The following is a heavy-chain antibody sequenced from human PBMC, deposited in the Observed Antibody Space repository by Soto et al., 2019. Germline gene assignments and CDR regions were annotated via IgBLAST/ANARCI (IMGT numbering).Heavy chain of an antibody. Sequence: SETLSLTCAVYGGSFSGYYWSWIRQPPGKGLEWIGEINHSGSTNYNPSLKSRVTISVDTSKNQFSLKLSSVTAADTAVYYCARVLRGIVVVPAADRLPPGYGMDVWGQGTTVTVSS. V-gene: IGHV4-34*01. CDR1: GGSFSGYY. CDR3: ARVLRGIVVVPAADRLPPGYGMDV. D-gene: IGHD2-2*01. J-gene: IGHJ6*02. CDR2: INHSGST.